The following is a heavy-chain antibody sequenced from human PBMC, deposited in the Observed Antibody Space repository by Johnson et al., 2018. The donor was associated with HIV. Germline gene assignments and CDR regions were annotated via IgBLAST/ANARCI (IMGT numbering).Heavy chain of an antibody. CDR2: ISFAGTKK. V-gene: IGHV3-30*03. CDR1: QFTFSGYG. Sequence: QVQLVESGGGVVQPGRSLRLSCTASQFTFSGYGMHWVRQAPGKGLEWVAAISFAGTKKYYIDSVKGRFTISRDNSKNTLYLQMNSLRAEDTAVYYCARDYYDSSAYYYQDVESAFDIWGQGTMVTVSS. CDR3: ARDYYDSSAYYYQDVESAFDI. D-gene: IGHD3-22*01. J-gene: IGHJ3*02.